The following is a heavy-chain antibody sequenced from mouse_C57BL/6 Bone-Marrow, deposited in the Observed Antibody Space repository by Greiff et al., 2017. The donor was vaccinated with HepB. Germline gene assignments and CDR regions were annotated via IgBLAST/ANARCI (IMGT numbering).Heavy chain of an antibody. CDR2: INPSTGGT. CDR3: ARGLGYYGQPDY. V-gene: IGHV1-42*01. J-gene: IGHJ2*01. D-gene: IGHD1-1*01. Sequence: EVQLQQSGPELVKPGASVKISCKASGYSFTGYYMNWVKQSPEKSLEWIGEINPSTGGTTYNQKFKAKATLTVDKSSSTAYMQLKSLTSEDSAVYYCARGLGYYGQPDYWGQGTTLTVSS. CDR1: GYSFTGYY.